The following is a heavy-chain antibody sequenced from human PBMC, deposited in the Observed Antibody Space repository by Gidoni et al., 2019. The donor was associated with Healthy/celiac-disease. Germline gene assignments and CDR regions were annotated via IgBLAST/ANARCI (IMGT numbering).Heavy chain of an antibody. D-gene: IGHD6-19*01. CDR1: GYTFTGYY. V-gene: IGHV1-2*02. CDR2: INPNSGGT. J-gene: IGHJ5*02. Sequence: QVQLVQSGAEVKKPGASVKVSCKASGYTFTGYYMHWVRQAPGQGLEWMGWINPNSGGTNYAQKFQGRVTMTRDTPISTAYMELSRLRSDDTAVYYCARDKGQWAVAHPFDPWGQGTLVTVSS. CDR3: ARDKGQWAVAHPFDP.